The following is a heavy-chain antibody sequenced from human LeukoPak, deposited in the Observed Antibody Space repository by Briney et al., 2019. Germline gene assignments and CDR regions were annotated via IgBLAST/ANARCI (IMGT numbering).Heavy chain of an antibody. J-gene: IGHJ6*02. Sequence: SETLSLTCAVCGGSFSGYYWSWIRQPPGKGLEWIGEINHSGSTNYNPSLKSRVTISVDTSKNQFSLKLSSVTAADTAVYYCARERLYCSSTSCYISYYGMDVWGQGTTVTVSS. CDR1: GGSFSGYY. CDR3: ARERLYCSSTSCYISYYGMDV. V-gene: IGHV4-34*01. CDR2: INHSGST. D-gene: IGHD2-2*02.